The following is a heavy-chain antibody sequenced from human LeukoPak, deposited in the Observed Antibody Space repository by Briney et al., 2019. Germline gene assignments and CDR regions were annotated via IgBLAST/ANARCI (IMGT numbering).Heavy chain of an antibody. CDR1: GYTFTSYD. D-gene: IGHD6-19*01. V-gene: IGHV1-8*01. J-gene: IGHJ1*01. CDR3: ARVDSSGWYSFRAEYFQH. Sequence: ASVKVSCKASGYTFTSYDINWVRQATGQGLEWMGWMNPNSGNTGYAQKFQGRVTMTRNTSISAAYMELSSLRSEDTAVYYCARVDSSGWYSFRAEYFQHWGQGTLVTVSS. CDR2: MNPNSGNT.